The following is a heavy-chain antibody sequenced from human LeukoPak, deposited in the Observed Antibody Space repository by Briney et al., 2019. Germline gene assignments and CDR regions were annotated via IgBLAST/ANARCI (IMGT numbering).Heavy chain of an antibody. Sequence: SETLSLTCTVSGGSIISYYRSWIRQPPGKGLEWIGYIYYSGSTNYNPSLKSRVTTSVDTSKNQFSLKLSSVTAADTAVYSCARLSPSGYSSNWAWFDPWGQGTLVTVSS. CDR2: IYYSGST. CDR3: ARLSPSGYSSNWAWFDP. V-gene: IGHV4-59*08. D-gene: IGHD6-13*01. CDR1: GGSIISYY. J-gene: IGHJ5*02.